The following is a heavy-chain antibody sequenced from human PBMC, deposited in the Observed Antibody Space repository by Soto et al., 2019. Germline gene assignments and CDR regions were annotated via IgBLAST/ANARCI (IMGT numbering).Heavy chain of an antibody. D-gene: IGHD2-21*02. CDR1: GFTFSNHA. V-gene: IGHV3-23*01. J-gene: IGHJ3*01. Sequence: GGSLRLSCAASGFTFSNHAMSWVRQTPGKGLEWVSGIIDSGGTTYYADTVKGRFTISRDNANNKLFLQMNSLRADDSAVYYCARGDKGGFDLWGQGTTVTVSS. CDR3: ARGDKGGFDL. CDR2: IIDSGGTT.